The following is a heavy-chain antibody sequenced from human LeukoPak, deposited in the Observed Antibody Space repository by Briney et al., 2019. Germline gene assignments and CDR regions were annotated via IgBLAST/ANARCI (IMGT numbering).Heavy chain of an antibody. V-gene: IGHV3-23*01. J-gene: IGHJ5*01. Sequence: GESLKISCAASGFTFSSYAMSWVRQAPGKGLEWVSTITGGGSTTYYADSVKGRFTISRDNSKNTLYLQMNSLRAEDTALYYCARESPVAATGRSWFDSWGQGTLVTVSS. CDR3: ARESPVAATGRSWFDS. CDR1: GFTFSSYA. D-gene: IGHD6-13*01. CDR2: ITGGGSTT.